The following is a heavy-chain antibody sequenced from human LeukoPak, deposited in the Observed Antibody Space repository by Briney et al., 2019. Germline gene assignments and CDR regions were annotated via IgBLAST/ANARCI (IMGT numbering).Heavy chain of an antibody. CDR1: GFTFSSYG. CDR3: ARADYDILTGYYSYFDY. Sequence: AGGSLRLSCAASGFTFSSYGMHWVRQAPGKGLEWVAVIWYDGSNKYYADSVKGRFTISRGNSKNTLYLQMNSLRAEDTAVYYCARADYDILTGYYSYFDYWGQGTLVTVSS. D-gene: IGHD3-9*01. J-gene: IGHJ4*02. CDR2: IWYDGSNK. V-gene: IGHV3-33*01.